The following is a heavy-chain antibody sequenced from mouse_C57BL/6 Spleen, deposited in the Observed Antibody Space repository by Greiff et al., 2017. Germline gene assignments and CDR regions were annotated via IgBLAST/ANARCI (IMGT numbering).Heavy chain of an antibody. Sequence: QVQLQQPGAELVRPGSSVKLSCKASGYTFTSYWMHWVKQRPIQGLEWIGNIDPSDSETHYNQKFKDKATLTVDKSSSTAYMQLSSLTSEDSAVYYCAGSNSGWYFDVWGTGTTVTVSS. CDR3: AGSNSGWYFDV. CDR2: IDPSDSET. J-gene: IGHJ1*03. CDR1: GYTFTSYW. D-gene: IGHD2-5*01. V-gene: IGHV1-52*01.